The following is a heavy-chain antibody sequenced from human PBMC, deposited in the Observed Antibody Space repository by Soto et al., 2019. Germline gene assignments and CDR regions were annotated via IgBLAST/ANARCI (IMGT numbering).Heavy chain of an antibody. D-gene: IGHD4-17*01. CDR2: IVVGSGNT. CDR1: GLTFTSSP. Sequence: VKXSCNASGLTFTSSPLHWVRQPRGQRLEWIGWIVVGSGNTNYAQKFQERVTITRDMSTSTAYMELSSLRSEETAVYYCVADPGTTVGTGLDGMAVWAQGTSVPVSS. CDR3: VADPGTTVGTGLDGMAV. V-gene: IGHV1-58*01. J-gene: IGHJ6*02.